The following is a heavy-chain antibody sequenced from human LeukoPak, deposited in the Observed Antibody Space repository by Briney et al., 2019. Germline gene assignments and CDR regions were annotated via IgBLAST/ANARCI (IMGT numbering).Heavy chain of an antibody. CDR3: ARAGPYGDYGYYYYYGMDV. CDR1: GYTFTSYY. CDR2: INLSGGST. D-gene: IGHD4-17*01. Sequence: GASVKVSCMASGYTFTSYYMHWVRQAPGQGLEWMGIINLSGGSTSYAPKFQGRVTMTRDTSTSTVYMELSSLRSEDTAVYYCARAGPYGDYGYYYYYGMDVWGQGTTVTVSS. J-gene: IGHJ6*02. V-gene: IGHV1-46*01.